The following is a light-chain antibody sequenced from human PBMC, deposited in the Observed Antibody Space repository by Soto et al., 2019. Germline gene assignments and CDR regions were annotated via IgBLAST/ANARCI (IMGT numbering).Light chain of an antibody. J-gene: IGLJ2*01. V-gene: IGLV1-44*01. CDR1: SSNIGSNT. Sequence: QSVLTQLPSASGTPGQRVTISCSGSSSNIGSNTVNWYQQLPGTAPKLLIYRNNQRPSGVPDRFSGSKSGTSASLAISGLQSGDEADYYCAAWDDSLNGLVFGGGTKLTVL. CDR2: RNN. CDR3: AAWDDSLNGLV.